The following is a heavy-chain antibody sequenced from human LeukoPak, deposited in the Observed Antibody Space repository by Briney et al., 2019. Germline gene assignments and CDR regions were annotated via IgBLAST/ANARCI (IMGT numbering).Heavy chain of an antibody. J-gene: IGHJ5*02. CDR1: GGSISSYY. CDR2: IYHSGST. D-gene: IGHD1-1*01. V-gene: IGHV4-59*01. Sequence: LETLSLTCTVSGGSISSYYWSWIRQPPGKGLEWIGYIYHSGSTTYNPSLKSRVTISIDTSRSQFSLKLNSATAADTAVYYCAREGTAGTNLNWFDPWGQGTLVTVSS. CDR3: AREGTAGTNLNWFDP.